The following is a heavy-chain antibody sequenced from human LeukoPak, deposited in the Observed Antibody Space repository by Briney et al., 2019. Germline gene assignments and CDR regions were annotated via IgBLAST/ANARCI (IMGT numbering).Heavy chain of an antibody. CDR1: GFTFSSYA. CDR2: ISGSGGST. D-gene: IGHD6-13*01. J-gene: IGHJ3*02. V-gene: IGHV3-23*01. Sequence: PGGSLRLSCAASGFTFSSYAMSWVRQAPGKGLEWVSAISGSGGSTYYADSVKGRFTISRDNSKNTLYLQMNSLRAEDTAVYYCAKDPAAWGSSPDAFDIWGEGRMVTVSS. CDR3: AKDPAAWGSSPDAFDI.